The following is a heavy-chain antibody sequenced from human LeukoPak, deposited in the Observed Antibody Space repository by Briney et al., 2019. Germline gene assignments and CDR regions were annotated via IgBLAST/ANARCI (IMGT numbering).Heavy chain of an antibody. CDR2: INHSGST. V-gene: IGHV4-34*01. D-gene: IGHD3-10*01. CDR1: GGSFSGYY. J-gene: IGHJ4*02. CDR3: ARLVLWFQQ. Sequence: SETLSLTCAVYGGSFSGYYWSWIRQPPGKGLEWIGEINHSGSTNYNPSLKSRVTISVDTSKSQFSLKLSSVTAADTAVYYCARLVLWFQQWGQGTLVTVSS.